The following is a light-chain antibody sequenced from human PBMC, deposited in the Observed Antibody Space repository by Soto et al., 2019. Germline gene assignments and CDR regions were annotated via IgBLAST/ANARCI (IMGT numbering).Light chain of an antibody. CDR2: DVS. J-gene: IGLJ1*01. Sequence: QSVMTQPPSVSAAPGQTVTISCSGSSSNIGGNSVSWYQQLPGTAPKLLIYDVSDRPSGVSNRFSGSKSGNTASLTISGLQAEDEADYYCSSYTSSSLYVFGTGTKLTVL. V-gene: IGLV2-14*01. CDR1: SSNIGGNS. CDR3: SSYTSSSLYV.